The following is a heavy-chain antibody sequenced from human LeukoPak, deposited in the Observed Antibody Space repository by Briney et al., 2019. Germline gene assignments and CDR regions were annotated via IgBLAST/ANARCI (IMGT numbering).Heavy chain of an antibody. D-gene: IGHD1-26*01. Sequence: PGGSLRLSCAASGFTFSSYGMHWVRQAPGKGLEWVAFIRYDGSNKYYADSVKGRFTISRDNSKNTLYLQMNSLRAEDTAVYYCAGLASVGVYWRVFGLPDYWGQGTLVTVSS. J-gene: IGHJ4*02. V-gene: IGHV3-30*02. CDR3: AGLASVGVYWRVFGLPDY. CDR1: GFTFSSYG. CDR2: IRYDGSNK.